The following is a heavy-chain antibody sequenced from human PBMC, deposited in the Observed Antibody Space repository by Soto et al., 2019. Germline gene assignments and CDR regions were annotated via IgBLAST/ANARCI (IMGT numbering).Heavy chain of an antibody. Sequence: ASVKVSCKASGYKFTGYGIGWVRQAPGQGLEWMGWISAYNGNPSYAQKFQGRVTMTTDTSTSTAYMELRRLRADDTAVYFCARVFRLAVESSCFDYWGQGTLVTVSS. J-gene: IGHJ4*02. CDR3: ARVFRLAVESSCFDY. V-gene: IGHV1-18*01. CDR2: ISAYNGNP. CDR1: GYKFTGYG. D-gene: IGHD6-19*01.